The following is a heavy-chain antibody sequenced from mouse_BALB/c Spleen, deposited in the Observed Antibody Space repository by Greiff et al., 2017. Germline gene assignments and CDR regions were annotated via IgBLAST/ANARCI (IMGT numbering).Heavy chain of an antibody. V-gene: IGHV2-5-1*01. J-gene: IGHJ2*01. D-gene: IGHD2-4*01. CDR3: AKEGGLRRSLYFDY. CDR1: GFSLTSYG. Sequence: QVQLQQSGPSLVQPSQSLSITCTVSGFSLTSYGVHWVRQSPGKGLEWLGVIWRGGSTDYNAAFMSRLSITKDNSKSHVFFKMNSLQADDTAIYYCAKEGGLRRSLYFDYWGQGTTLTVSS. CDR2: IWRGGST.